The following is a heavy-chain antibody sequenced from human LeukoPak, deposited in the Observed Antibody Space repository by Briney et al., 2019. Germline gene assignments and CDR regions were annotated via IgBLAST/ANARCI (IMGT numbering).Heavy chain of an antibody. V-gene: IGHV4-39*01. D-gene: IGHD3-10*01. CDR2: MFHSGST. CDR1: GGSISTSSYY. Sequence: SETLSLTCPVSGGSISTSSYYWGWIRQPPGKGLEWIGSMFHSGSTYDNPSLRSRVTMSVDTSKNPSSLKLSSVTAADTAVYYRARAYGSGSYFHWFDPWGQGTLVTVSS. CDR3: ARAYGSGSYFHWFDP. J-gene: IGHJ5*02.